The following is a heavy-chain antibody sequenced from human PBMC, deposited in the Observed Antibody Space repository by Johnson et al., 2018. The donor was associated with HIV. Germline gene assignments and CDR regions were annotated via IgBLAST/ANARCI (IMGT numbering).Heavy chain of an antibody. CDR3: ARGRIATGGMRGGAFDV. V-gene: IGHV3-7*02. Sequence: VYLVESGGGLVQPGGSLRLSCAGSGFTFSDYWMKWVRQAPGKGLEWVAKIKQDGSETYSVDSVKGRFTISRDNAKNLLFLQMNSLRVEDTAVYYCARGRIATGGMRGGAFDVWGQGTMLTVSS. J-gene: IGHJ3*01. CDR2: IKQDGSET. D-gene: IGHD6-13*01. CDR1: GFTFSDYW.